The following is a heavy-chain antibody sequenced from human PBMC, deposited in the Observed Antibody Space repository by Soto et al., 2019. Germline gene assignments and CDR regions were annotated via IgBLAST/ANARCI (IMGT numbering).Heavy chain of an antibody. V-gene: IGHV1-69*13. J-gene: IGHJ6*02. Sequence: SVKVSCKASGGTFSSYAISWLRQSPGQGLEWMGGIIPIFGTANYAQKFQGRVTITADESTSTAYMELSSLRSEDTAVYYCARDTIAARPVDYYYGMDVWGQGTTVTVSS. CDR1: GGTFSSYA. CDR3: ARDTIAARPVDYYYGMDV. CDR2: IIPIFGTA. D-gene: IGHD6-6*01.